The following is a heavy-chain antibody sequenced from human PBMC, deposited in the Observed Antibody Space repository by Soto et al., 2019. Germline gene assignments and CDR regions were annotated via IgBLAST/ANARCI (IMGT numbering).Heavy chain of an antibody. V-gene: IGHV3-30-3*01. J-gene: IGHJ4*02. CDR1: GFTFSSYA. Sequence: QVQLVESGGGVVQPGRSLRLSCAASGFTFSSYAMHWVRQAPGKGLEWVAVISYDGSNKYYADSVKGRFTISRDNSQNPLYLQRNSLRAEDTAVYYCARDKQGGGSWYSLFDYWGQGTLVTVSS. CDR2: ISYDGSNK. CDR3: ARDKQGGGSWYSLFDY. D-gene: IGHD6-13*01.